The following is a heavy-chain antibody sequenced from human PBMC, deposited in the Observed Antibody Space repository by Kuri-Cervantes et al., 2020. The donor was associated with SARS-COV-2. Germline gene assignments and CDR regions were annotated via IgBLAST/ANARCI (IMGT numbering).Heavy chain of an antibody. Sequence: SETLSLTCAVSDDSISRGYYWGWIRQSPGKGLEWIGSIYHSGSIFYNPSLKSRVTISVDTSKNQFSLKLSSVTAADTAVYYCARELGVPAATYFDYWGQGTLVTVSS. J-gene: IGHJ4*02. D-gene: IGHD2-2*01. CDR1: DDSISRGYY. V-gene: IGHV4-38-2*02. CDR2: IYHSGSI. CDR3: ARELGVPAATYFDY.